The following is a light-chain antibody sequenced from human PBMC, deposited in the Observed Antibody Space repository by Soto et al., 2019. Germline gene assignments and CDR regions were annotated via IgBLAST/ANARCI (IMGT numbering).Light chain of an antibody. V-gene: IGKV1-39*01. J-gene: IGKJ4*01. Sequence: DIPMTQSPSSLSASVGDRITITCRASQSISSSVNWYQQKPGKAPHLLIYTASTLQRGVPSRFSGSGYGTDFTLIIRNLQPEDFATYYCQQSYDTRAFSFGGGTKVEI. CDR1: QSISSS. CDR2: TAS. CDR3: QQSYDTRAFS.